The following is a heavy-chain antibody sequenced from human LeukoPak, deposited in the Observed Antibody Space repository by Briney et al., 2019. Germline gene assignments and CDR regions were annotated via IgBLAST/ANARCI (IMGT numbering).Heavy chain of an antibody. D-gene: IGHD4-23*01. Sequence: SETLSLPCAVYGGSFSGYYWSWIRQPPGKGLEWIGEINHSGSTNYNPSLKSRVTISVDTSKNQFSLKLSSVTAADTAVYYCARVGEDDYGGNSSGDAFDIWGQGTMVTVSS. CDR2: INHSGST. CDR3: ARVGEDDYGGNSSGDAFDI. V-gene: IGHV4-34*01. J-gene: IGHJ3*02. CDR1: GGSFSGYY.